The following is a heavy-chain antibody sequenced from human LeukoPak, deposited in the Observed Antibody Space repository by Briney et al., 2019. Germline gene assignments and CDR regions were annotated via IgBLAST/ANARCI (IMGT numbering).Heavy chain of an antibody. J-gene: IGHJ4*02. D-gene: IGHD6-19*01. CDR1: GFTFTSSA. Sequence: SGKVSCKASGFTFTSSAVQWVRQARGQRLEWIGWIVVGSGNTNYAQKFQERVTITRDMSTSTAYMELSSLRSEDTAVYYCAASRAGTGTLDYWGQGTLVTVSS. CDR3: AASRAGTGTLDY. CDR2: IVVGSGNT. V-gene: IGHV1-58*01.